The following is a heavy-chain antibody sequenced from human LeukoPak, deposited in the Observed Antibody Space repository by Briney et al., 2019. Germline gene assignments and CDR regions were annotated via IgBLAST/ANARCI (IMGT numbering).Heavy chain of an antibody. CDR3: ARSGQLRWLGDARRPFYYAIDV. J-gene: IGHJ6*02. Sequence: GESLKISCKASGYTFTHYWNGWVRQMPGKGLEWMGIIYPGDSDTRYGPSFQGQITISADKSISTAYLQWRTLGASDTGVYYCARSGQLRWLGDARRPFYYAIDVWGQGTTVTVSS. D-gene: IGHD3-10*01. CDR2: IYPGDSDT. V-gene: IGHV5-51*01. CDR1: GYTFTHYW.